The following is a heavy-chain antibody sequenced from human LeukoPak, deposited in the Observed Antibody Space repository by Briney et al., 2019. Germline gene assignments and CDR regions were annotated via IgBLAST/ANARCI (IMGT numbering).Heavy chain of an antibody. J-gene: IGHJ4*02. V-gene: IGHV3-7*01. D-gene: IGHD2-2*01. Sequence: PGGSLRLSCAASGFTFSSYWMSWVRQAPGKGLEWVANIKQDGSEKYYVDSVKGRFTISRDNAKNSLYLQMNSLRAEDTAVYYCARDGDIVVVPAAGPPDYWGQGTLVTVSS. CDR1: GFTFSSYW. CDR2: IKQDGSEK. CDR3: ARDGDIVVVPAAGPPDY.